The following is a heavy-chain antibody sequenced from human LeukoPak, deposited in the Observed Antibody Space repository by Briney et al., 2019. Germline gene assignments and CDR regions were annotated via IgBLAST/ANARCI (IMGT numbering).Heavy chain of an antibody. V-gene: IGHV3-74*01. CDR1: GFTFSSYW. Sequence: GSLRLSCAVSGFTFSSYWMHWVRQAPGKGLVWVSRINSDGSSTSYADSVKGRFTISRDNATNTLYLQMNSLRAEDTAVYYCARRPLPAAISYHFDYWGHGTPVTVSS. CDR2: INSDGSST. J-gene: IGHJ4*01. D-gene: IGHD2-2*01. CDR3: ARRPLPAAISYHFDY.